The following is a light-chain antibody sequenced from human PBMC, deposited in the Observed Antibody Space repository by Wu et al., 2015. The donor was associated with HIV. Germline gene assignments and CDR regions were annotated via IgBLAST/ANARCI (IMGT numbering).Light chain of an antibody. V-gene: IGKV3-15*01. CDR2: HSS. CDR3: QQFNNWLWT. Sequence: EVVMTQSPAALSVSPGERVTLSCRASQSISSNLAWYQQKPGQAPRLLIFHSSTRATGVPARFSGSGSGTEFTLTISSLQSEDFAVYYCQQFNNWLWTFGQGTKVEI. CDR1: QSISSN. J-gene: IGKJ1*01.